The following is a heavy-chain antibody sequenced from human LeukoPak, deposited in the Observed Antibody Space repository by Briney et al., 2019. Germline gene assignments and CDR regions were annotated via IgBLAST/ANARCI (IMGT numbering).Heavy chain of an antibody. CDR3: ARYGSGSTWFDP. D-gene: IGHD3-10*01. CDR1: DDSFSSHY. Sequence: SETLSLTCAVSDDSFSSHYWTWIRQPPGKGLEWIGYISYIGSTNYNPSLKSRVTISVDTSKNHFSLRLSSVTAADTAVYYCARYGSGSTWFDPWGQGTLVTVSS. J-gene: IGHJ5*02. CDR2: ISYIGST. V-gene: IGHV4-59*08.